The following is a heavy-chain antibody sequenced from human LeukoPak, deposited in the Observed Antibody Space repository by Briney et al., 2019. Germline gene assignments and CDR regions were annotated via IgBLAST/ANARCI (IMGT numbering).Heavy chain of an antibody. J-gene: IGHJ4*02. Sequence: GGSLRLSCAASGFTFSSYAMSWVRQAPGKGLEWVSAISGSGGSTYYADSVKGRFTISRDNSKNTLYLQMNSLRAEDTAVYYCAKVGSSGYYFLSAFDYWGQGTLVTASS. CDR1: GFTFSSYA. D-gene: IGHD3-22*01. CDR3: AKVGSSGYYFLSAFDY. CDR2: ISGSGGST. V-gene: IGHV3-23*01.